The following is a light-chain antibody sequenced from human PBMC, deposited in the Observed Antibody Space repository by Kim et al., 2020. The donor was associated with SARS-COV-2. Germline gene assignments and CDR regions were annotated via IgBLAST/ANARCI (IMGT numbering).Light chain of an antibody. V-gene: IGLV4-69*01. CDR2: VNSDGSN. CDR1: SGHRNYA. Sequence: QHVLTQPPSASDSLGASAKLTCTLCSGHRNYAIAWHQQRTEKGPRYLMEVNSDGSNNKGDEIPDRFSGSSSGTERYLTISSLQSDDEADYYCQTWGEGIRVFGGGTKLTVL. J-gene: IGLJ3*02. CDR3: QTWGEGIRV.